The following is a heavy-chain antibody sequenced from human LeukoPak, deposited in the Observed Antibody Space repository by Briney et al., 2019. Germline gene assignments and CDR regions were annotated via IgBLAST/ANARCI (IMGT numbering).Heavy chain of an antibody. CDR2: INHSGST. Sequence: SETLSLTCAVYGGSFSGYYWSWIRQPPGKGLEWIGEINHSGSTNYNPSLKSRVTISVDTSKNQFSLKLSSVTAADTAVYYCARADSSGYYPVYDAFDIWGQGTMVTVSS. CDR1: GGSFSGYY. D-gene: IGHD3-22*01. J-gene: IGHJ3*02. CDR3: ARADSSGYYPVYDAFDI. V-gene: IGHV4-34*01.